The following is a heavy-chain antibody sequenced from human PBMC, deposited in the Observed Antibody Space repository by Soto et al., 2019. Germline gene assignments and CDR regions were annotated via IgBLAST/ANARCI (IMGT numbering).Heavy chain of an antibody. CDR2: FDPEDGET. V-gene: IGHV1-24*01. D-gene: IGHD1-26*01. CDR3: VTSHLVGALKEAFDI. Sequence: ASVKVSCKVSGYTLTELSMHWVRQAPGKGLEWMGGFDPEDGETIYAQKFQGRVTMTEDTSTDTAYMELSSLRSEDTAVYYCVTSHLVGALKEAFDIWGQGTMVTVSS. CDR1: GYTLTELS. J-gene: IGHJ3*02.